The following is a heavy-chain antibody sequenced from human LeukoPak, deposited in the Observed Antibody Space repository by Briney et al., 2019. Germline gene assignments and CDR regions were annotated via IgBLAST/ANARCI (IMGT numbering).Heavy chain of an antibody. CDR1: GFTFSSYG. CDR2: ISYDGSNK. CDR3: LTGAYYYGSGSYRGFDY. Sequence: GRSLRLSCAASGFTFSSYGMHWVRQAPGKGLEWVAVISYDGSNKYYADSVKGRFTISRDNSKNTLYLQMNSLRAEDTAVYYCLTGAYYYGSGSYRGFDYWGQGTLVTVSS. V-gene: IGHV3-30*03. D-gene: IGHD3-10*01. J-gene: IGHJ4*02.